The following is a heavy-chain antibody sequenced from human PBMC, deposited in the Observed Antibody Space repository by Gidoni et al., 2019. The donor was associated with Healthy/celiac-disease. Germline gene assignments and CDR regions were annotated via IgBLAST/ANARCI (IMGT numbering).Heavy chain of an antibody. CDR3: ARDLGGSFDY. V-gene: IGHV3-21*01. J-gene: IGHJ4*02. CDR2: ISSSSSYI. CDR1: GFTFSSYS. Sequence: EVQLLESGGGLVKPGGSLRLSCAASGFTFSSYSMTWVPQAPGKGREWVSSISSSSSYIYYADSVKGRFTISRDKAKNSLYLQMNGLRAEDTAVYYCARDLGGSFDYWGQGTVVTVSS. D-gene: IGHD3-16*01.